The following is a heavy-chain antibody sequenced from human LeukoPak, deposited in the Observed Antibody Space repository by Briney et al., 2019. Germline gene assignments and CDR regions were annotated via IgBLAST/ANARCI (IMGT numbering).Heavy chain of an antibody. D-gene: IGHD2-2*01. Sequence: GGSLRLSCAASGFTFSSYWMSWVRQAPGKGLEWVANIKQDESEKYYVDSVKGRFTISRDNAKNSLYLQMNSLRAEDTAVYYCARGGVVPAAVSNYWGQGTLVTVSS. V-gene: IGHV3-7*01. CDR1: GFTFSSYW. CDR2: IKQDESEK. CDR3: ARGGVVPAAVSNY. J-gene: IGHJ4*02.